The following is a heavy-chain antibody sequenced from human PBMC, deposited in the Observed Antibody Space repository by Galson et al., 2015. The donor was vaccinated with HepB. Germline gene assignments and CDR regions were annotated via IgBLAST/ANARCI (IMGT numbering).Heavy chain of an antibody. Sequence: SVKVSCKASGSTFTSYYIHWVRQAPGQGLEWMGIINPSGGSTSYAQNFQGRVTMTRDTSTSTLYMELSSLRSEDTSLYYCARAPGAAGFDYWGQGTLVTVSS. J-gene: IGHJ4*02. D-gene: IGHD6-13*01. V-gene: IGHV1-46*01. CDR3: ARAPGAAGFDY. CDR2: INPSGGST. CDR1: GSTFTSYY.